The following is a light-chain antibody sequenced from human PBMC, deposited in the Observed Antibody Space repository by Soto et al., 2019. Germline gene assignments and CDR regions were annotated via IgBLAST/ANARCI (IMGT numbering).Light chain of an antibody. CDR2: SAS. J-gene: IGKJ1*01. CDR3: QQSYSTPTWT. CDR1: QVISTS. Sequence: GESVTITCRASQVISTSLAWYQQKPGKAPKLLIFSASSLQGGVPSRFSGSGSGTDFTLTISSLQPEDFATYYCQQSYSTPTWTFGQGTKVDIK. V-gene: IGKV1-39*01.